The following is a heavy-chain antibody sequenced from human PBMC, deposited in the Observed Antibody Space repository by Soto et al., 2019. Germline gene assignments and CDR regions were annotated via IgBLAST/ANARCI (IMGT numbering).Heavy chain of an antibody. CDR2: ISGYNDNT. Sequence: QVQLVQSGAEVKRPGASVKVSCKASGYDFTNWGLSWVRQAPGQGPEWMGWISGYNDNTNYAQKFQGRVTMTTDTFTTTGYMELWGLTSDDTAGSYSARGIVGRGEMAAVLSDYWGQGTLVAVSS. V-gene: IGHV1-18*01. CDR1: GYDFTNWG. D-gene: IGHD1-26*01. J-gene: IGHJ4*02. CDR3: ARGIVGRGEMAAVLSDY.